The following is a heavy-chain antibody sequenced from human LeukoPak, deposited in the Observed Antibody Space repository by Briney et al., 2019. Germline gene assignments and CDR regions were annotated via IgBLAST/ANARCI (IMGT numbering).Heavy chain of an antibody. CDR1: GFTFSSYA. Sequence: GGSLRLSCAASGFTFSSYAMSWVRQAPGKELEWVSAISGSGGSTYYADSVKGRFTISRDNSKNTLYLQMNSLRAEDTAVYYCAKDINLAVAGTDFDYWGQGTLVTVSS. D-gene: IGHD6-19*01. J-gene: IGHJ4*02. CDR2: ISGSGGST. CDR3: AKDINLAVAGTDFDY. V-gene: IGHV3-23*01.